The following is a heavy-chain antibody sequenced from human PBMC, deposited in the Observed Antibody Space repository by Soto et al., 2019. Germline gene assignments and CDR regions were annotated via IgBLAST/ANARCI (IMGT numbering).Heavy chain of an antibody. Sequence: QVQLVESGGGVVQPGRSLRLSCEASGFIFSNYAMHWVRQAPGQGLEWVALIWFDGSYENYAESVKGRFTISRDNSQNTLYFQMNSLRVEDTAVYFFARGTGSGSFFIDYWGQGTLVTVSS. D-gene: IGHD3-10*01. J-gene: IGHJ4*02. CDR2: IWFDGSYE. CDR1: GFIFSNYA. V-gene: IGHV3-33*01. CDR3: ARGTGSGSFFIDY.